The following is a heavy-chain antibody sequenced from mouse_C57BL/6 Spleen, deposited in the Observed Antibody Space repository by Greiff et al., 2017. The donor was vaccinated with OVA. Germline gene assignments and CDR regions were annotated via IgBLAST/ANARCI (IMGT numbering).Heavy chain of an antibody. CDR3: ARSGRYYYGSSYYWYFDV. V-gene: IGHV1-80*01. CDR2: IYPGDGDT. D-gene: IGHD1-1*01. Sequence: QVQLQQSGAELVKPGASVKISCKASGYAFSSYWMNWVKQRPGKGLEGIGQIYPGDGDTTYNGKFKGKATLTADKSSSTAYMQLSSLTSEDSAVYFCARSGRYYYGSSYYWYFDVWGTGTTVTVSS. CDR1: GYAFSSYW. J-gene: IGHJ1*03.